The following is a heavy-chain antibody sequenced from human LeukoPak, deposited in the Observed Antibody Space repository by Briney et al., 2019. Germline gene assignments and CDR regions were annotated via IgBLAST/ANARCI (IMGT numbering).Heavy chain of an antibody. CDR3: ARVIAAWPGDNWFDP. V-gene: IGHV1-2*02. CDR2: INHNSGGT. J-gene: IGHJ5*02. CDR1: GYTFTGYY. Sequence: GASVKVSCKASGYTFTGYYMHWGRQAPGQGLEWMGWINHNSGGTNYAQKFQGRVTMTRDTSISTAYMELSRLRSDDTAVYCCARVIAAWPGDNWFDPWGQGTLVTVSS. D-gene: IGHD6-13*01.